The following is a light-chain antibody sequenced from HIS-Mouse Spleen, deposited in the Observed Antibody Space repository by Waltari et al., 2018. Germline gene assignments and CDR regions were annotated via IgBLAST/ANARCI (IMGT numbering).Light chain of an antibody. CDR3: AAWDDSLNGYWV. Sequence: QSVLTQPPSASGTPGQRVTIPCSGSRSNIGSNTVNWYQQLPGTAPKLLIYSNNQRPSGVPDRFSGSKSGTSASLAISGLQSEDEADYYCAAWDDSLNGYWVFGGGTKLTVL. J-gene: IGLJ3*02. CDR1: RSNIGSNT. CDR2: SNN. V-gene: IGLV1-44*01.